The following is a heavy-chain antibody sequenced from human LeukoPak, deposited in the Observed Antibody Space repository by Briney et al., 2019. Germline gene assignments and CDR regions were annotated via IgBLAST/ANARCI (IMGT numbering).Heavy chain of an antibody. Sequence: GGSLRLSCAASGFTFDDYAMHWVRQAPGKGLGWVSGISWNSGSIGYADSVKGRFTISRDNAKNSLYLQMNSLRAEDTALYYCARQYYYGSGSYANDYWGQGTLVTVSS. D-gene: IGHD3-10*01. J-gene: IGHJ4*02. V-gene: IGHV3-9*01. CDR2: ISWNSGSI. CDR3: ARQYYYGSGSYANDY. CDR1: GFTFDDYA.